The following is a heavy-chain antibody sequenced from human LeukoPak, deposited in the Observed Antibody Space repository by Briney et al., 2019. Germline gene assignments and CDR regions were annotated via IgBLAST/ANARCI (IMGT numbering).Heavy chain of an antibody. CDR2: TYYRSKWYN. CDR1: GDSVSSNSAA. V-gene: IGHV6-1*01. D-gene: IGHD1-1*01. Sequence: SQTLSLTSAISGDSVSSNSAAWNWIRQSPSRGLEWLGRTYYRSKWYNDYAVSVKSRITINPDTSKNQFSLQLNSVTPEDTAVYYCARDAWLEPSYYYYGMDVWGQGTTVTVSS. CDR3: ARDAWLEPSYYYYGMDV. J-gene: IGHJ6*02.